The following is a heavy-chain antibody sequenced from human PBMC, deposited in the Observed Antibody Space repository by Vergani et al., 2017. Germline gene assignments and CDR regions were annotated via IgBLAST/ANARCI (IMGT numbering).Heavy chain of an antibody. CDR1: GLTLSSYG. Sequence: QVKLVESGGGVVQPGGSMRLSCSASGLTLSSYGVHWVRQAPGRGLESVTFTRPHEDGSFYSASVRGRFTVSRDNSKNTLYLEMNRSNVDDTAIYYCGKTQGTVVGTWWFDPWGQGTPVTVSS. J-gene: IGHJ5*02. D-gene: IGHD1-7*01. V-gene: IGHV3-30*02. CDR3: GKTQGTVVGTWWFDP. CDR2: TRPHEDGS.